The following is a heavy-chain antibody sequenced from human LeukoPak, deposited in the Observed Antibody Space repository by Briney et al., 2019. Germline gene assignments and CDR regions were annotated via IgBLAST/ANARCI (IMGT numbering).Heavy chain of an antibody. D-gene: IGHD4-17*01. Sequence: PGGSLRLSCAASGFTVSSNYMSWVRQAPGKGLERDSVIYSGGSTYYADSVKGRFTISRDNSKNTLYLQMNSLRAEDTAVYYCARVLLDYGDSPFDYWGQGTLVTVSS. V-gene: IGHV3-53*01. CDR1: GFTVSSNY. J-gene: IGHJ4*02. CDR2: IYSGGST. CDR3: ARVLLDYGDSPFDY.